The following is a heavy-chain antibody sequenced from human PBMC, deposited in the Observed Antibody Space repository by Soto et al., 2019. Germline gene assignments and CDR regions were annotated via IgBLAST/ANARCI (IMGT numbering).Heavy chain of an antibody. J-gene: IGHJ5*02. D-gene: IGHD2-21*02. CDR1: GGSFSGYY. V-gene: IGHV4-34*01. Sequence: SETLSLTCAFYGGSFSGYYWSWIRQPPGKGLEWIGEINHSGSTNYNPSLKSRVTISVDTSKNQFSLKLSSVTAADTAVYYCASVSTTYCGGDCYSGYNWFDPWGQGTLVTVSS. CDR2: INHSGST. CDR3: ASVSTTYCGGDCYSGYNWFDP.